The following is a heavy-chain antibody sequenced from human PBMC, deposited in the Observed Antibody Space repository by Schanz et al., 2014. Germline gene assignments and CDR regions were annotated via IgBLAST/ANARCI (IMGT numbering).Heavy chain of an antibody. CDR2: IGYLGDT. CDR3: AKGMGYCSGGTCYDYYYYGLDV. V-gene: IGHV3-13*01. J-gene: IGHJ6*02. CDR1: GFTLSNSD. Sequence: EVQLVESGGGLVQPGGSLRLSCAASGFTLSNSDMHWVRQGTGKGLEWVSTIGYLGDTYYPDSVKGRFTVSRDSGQNSLYLQMNSLSADDTAVFYCAKGMGYCSGGTCYDYYYYGLDVWGQGTTVTVSS. D-gene: IGHD2-15*01.